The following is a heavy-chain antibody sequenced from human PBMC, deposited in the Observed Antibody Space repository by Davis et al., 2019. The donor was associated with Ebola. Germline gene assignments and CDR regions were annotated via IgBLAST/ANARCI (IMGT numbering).Heavy chain of an antibody. CDR2: ISSSGSTI. Sequence: GESLKISCAASGFTFSSYEMNWVRQAPGKGLEWVSYISSSGSTIYYADSVKGRFTISRDNAKNSLYLQMNSLRAEDTAVYYCAGGLVSLQGGYFGRGVYYYYGMDVWGQGTTVTVSS. D-gene: IGHD1-26*01. CDR1: GFTFSSYE. J-gene: IGHJ6*02. CDR3: AGGLVSLQGGYFGRGVYYYYGMDV. V-gene: IGHV3-48*03.